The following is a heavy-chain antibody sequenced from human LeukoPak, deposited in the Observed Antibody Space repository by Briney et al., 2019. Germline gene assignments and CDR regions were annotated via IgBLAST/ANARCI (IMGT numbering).Heavy chain of an antibody. J-gene: IGHJ4*02. Sequence: SETLSLTCTVSGGSISSYYWSWIRQPPGKGLEWIGYIYYSGSTNYNPSLKSRVTISVDTSKNQFSLKLSSVTAADTAVYYCARAPTTVTHLDYWGQGTLVTASS. CDR2: IYYSGST. CDR3: ARAPTTVTHLDY. D-gene: IGHD4-17*01. CDR1: GGSISSYY. V-gene: IGHV4-59*01.